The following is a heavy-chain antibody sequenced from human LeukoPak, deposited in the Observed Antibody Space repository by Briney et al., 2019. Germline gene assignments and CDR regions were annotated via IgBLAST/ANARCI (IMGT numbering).Heavy chain of an antibody. J-gene: IGHJ5*02. Sequence: GGSLRLSCAASGFTFSLYGIHWVRQAPGKGLEWVAVIWSDGSNKYYAYSVKGRFTISRDNSKSTLYLLMNSLRAEDTAVYYCVRASGPFDHWGQGTQVTVSS. V-gene: IGHV3-33*01. CDR3: VRASGPFDH. CDR2: IWSDGSNK. D-gene: IGHD6-19*01. CDR1: GFTFSLYG.